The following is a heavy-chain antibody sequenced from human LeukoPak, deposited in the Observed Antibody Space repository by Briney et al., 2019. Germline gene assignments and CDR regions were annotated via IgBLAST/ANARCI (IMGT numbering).Heavy chain of an antibody. CDR1: GFTFSTYA. CDR3: ARVQTVFRCLEWLLPVGDFEY. Sequence: GGSLRLSCAASGFTFSTYAMHWVRQAPGKGLEWVAFIQYNGSNKYHADSVKGRFTISRDNSKNTLYLQMNSLRAEDTAAYYFARVQTVFRCLEWLLPVGDFEYWGQGTLVTVSS. D-gene: IGHD3-3*01. CDR2: IQYNGSNK. J-gene: IGHJ4*02. V-gene: IGHV3-30*02.